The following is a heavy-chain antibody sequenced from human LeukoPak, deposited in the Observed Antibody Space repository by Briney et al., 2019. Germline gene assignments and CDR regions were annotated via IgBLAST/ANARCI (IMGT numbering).Heavy chain of an antibody. J-gene: IGHJ4*02. CDR1: GYSFTNYW. D-gene: IGHD2-21*02. CDR3: ARRAYCGGDCCADY. CDR2: IYPGDSDT. V-gene: IGHV5-51*01. Sequence: GESLKISCKGSGYSFTNYWIAWVRQMPGKGLEWMGMIYPGDSDTRYSPSFQGQVTISADKSISTAYLQWSSLKASDTAMYYCARRAYCGGDCCADYWGQGTLVTVSS.